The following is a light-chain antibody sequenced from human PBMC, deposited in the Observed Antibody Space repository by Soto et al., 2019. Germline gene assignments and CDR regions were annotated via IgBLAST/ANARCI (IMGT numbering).Light chain of an antibody. CDR1: QSISSY. Sequence: DIQMTQSPSSLSASVGDRVTITCRASQSISSYLNWYQQKPGKAPKLLIYAASSLQSGVPSRFSGSGSGTDFTRTISSLQPEDFATYYCQQSYSTVWTFGQGTKVEIK. CDR2: AAS. V-gene: IGKV1-39*01. J-gene: IGKJ1*01. CDR3: QQSYSTVWT.